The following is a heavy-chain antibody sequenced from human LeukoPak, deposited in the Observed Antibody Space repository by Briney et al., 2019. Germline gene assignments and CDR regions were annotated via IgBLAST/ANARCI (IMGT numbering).Heavy chain of an antibody. CDR3: ARSADGYTCGHFDF. J-gene: IGHJ4*02. CDR2: INPNTGDT. D-gene: IGHD5-18*01. Sequence: GGSVRVSCKASGYTFTAYYMHRVRQAPGQGLEWMGWINPNTGDTNYAQNFQGRVTMNRDTSISTAYMELSSLRSDDTAVYYCARSADGYTCGHFDFWGQGTLVTVSS. CDR1: GYTFTAYY. V-gene: IGHV1-2*02.